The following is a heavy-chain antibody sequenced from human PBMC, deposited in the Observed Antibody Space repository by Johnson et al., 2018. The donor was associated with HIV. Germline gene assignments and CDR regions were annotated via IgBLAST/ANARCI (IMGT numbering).Heavy chain of an antibody. V-gene: IGHV3-66*01. Sequence: EVQLVESGGGVVRPGGSLRLSCVASGFTVSSNYMSWVRQAPGKGLEWVSVIYSGGSTYYADSVKGRFTISRDNSKNTLYLQMNSLRAEDTAVYYCTTDGLRTIDAFDIWGQGTMVTVSS. D-gene: IGHD5-12*01. CDR1: GFTVSSNY. CDR3: TTDGLRTIDAFDI. CDR2: IYSGGST. J-gene: IGHJ3*02.